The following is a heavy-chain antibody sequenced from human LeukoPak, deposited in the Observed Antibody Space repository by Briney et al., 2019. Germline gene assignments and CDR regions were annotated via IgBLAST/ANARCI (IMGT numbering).Heavy chain of an antibody. CDR2: IYYSGST. Sequence: SETLSLTCTVSGGPISSYYWSWIRQPPGKGLEWIGYIYYSGSTNYNPSLKSRVTISIDNSKNQFSLRLNSVTAADTAVYYCGRVIPGGSHALDYWGQGTLVTVSS. CDR3: GRVIPGGSHALDY. J-gene: IGHJ4*02. V-gene: IGHV4-59*12. D-gene: IGHD3-16*01. CDR1: GGPISSYY.